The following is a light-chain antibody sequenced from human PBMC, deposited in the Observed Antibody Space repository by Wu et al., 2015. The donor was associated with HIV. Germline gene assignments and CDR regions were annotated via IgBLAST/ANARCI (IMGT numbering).Light chain of an antibody. J-gene: IGKJ1*01. Sequence: AIQLTQSPSSLSASVGDRVTITCRASQGISSALAWFQQAPGKAPKLLIYDASSLESGVPSRFSGSGSGTDFTLTISSLQPEDFATYYCQQFDSYSLTFGQGTKVEIK. V-gene: IGKV1-13*02. CDR3: QQFDSYSLT. CDR1: QGISSA. CDR2: DAS.